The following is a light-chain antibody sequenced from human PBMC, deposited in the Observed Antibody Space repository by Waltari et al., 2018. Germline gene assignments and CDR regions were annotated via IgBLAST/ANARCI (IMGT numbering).Light chain of an antibody. Sequence: DFQMTQSPSSLSASVGDRVTITCRASRSIDTYLNCYHQKPGKAPDLLIFAASHLQGGVPSRFSGSGSGTDFTLTINGVQPEDFATYYCQQSLSIPFTFGQGTRLEIK. J-gene: IGKJ5*01. CDR1: RSIDTY. CDR2: AAS. CDR3: QQSLSIPFT. V-gene: IGKV1-39*01.